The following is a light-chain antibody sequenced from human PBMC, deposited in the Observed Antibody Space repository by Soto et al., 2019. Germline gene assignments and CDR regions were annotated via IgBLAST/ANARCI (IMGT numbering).Light chain of an antibody. Sequence: EIVLTQSPGTLSLSPGEGATLSCRASRSVSSRYLAWYQQKPGQAPRLLIYGASSRATGIPDRFSGSGSGKDFTLTIRRLEPEDFAVYHCHQYGYSPNTFGQGTKLEIK. V-gene: IGKV3-20*01. J-gene: IGKJ2*01. CDR1: RSVSSRY. CDR2: GAS. CDR3: HQYGYSPNT.